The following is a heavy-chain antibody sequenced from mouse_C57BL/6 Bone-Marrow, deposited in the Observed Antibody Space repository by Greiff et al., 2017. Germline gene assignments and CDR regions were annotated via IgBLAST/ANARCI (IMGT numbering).Heavy chain of an antibody. V-gene: IGHV1-69*01. J-gene: IGHJ2*01. CDR3: ARPGREYFDY. D-gene: IGHD3-3*01. CDR2: IDPSDSYT. CDR1: GYTFTSYW. Sequence: VQLQQPGAELVMPGASVKLSCKASGYTFTSYWMHWVKQRPGQGLEWIGEIDPSDSYTNYNQKFKGKSTLTVDRSSSTAYMQLSSLTSEDSAVYYCARPGREYFDYWGQGTTLTVSS.